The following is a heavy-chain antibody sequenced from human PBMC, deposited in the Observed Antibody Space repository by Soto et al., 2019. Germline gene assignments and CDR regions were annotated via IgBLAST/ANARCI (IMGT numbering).Heavy chain of an antibody. CDR3: AAGYCSGGSCKTGDADLATLYHYYGMDV. Sequence: GGSLRLSCAASGFTFSSYAMHWVRQAPGKGLEWVAVISYDGSNKYYTDSVKGRFTISRDNSKNTLYLQMNSLRAEDTAVYYCAAGYCSGGSCKTGDADLATLYHYYGMDVRGQGSTVTVSS. D-gene: IGHD2-15*01. J-gene: IGHJ6*02. CDR2: ISYDGSNK. CDR1: GFTFSSYA. V-gene: IGHV3-30-3*01.